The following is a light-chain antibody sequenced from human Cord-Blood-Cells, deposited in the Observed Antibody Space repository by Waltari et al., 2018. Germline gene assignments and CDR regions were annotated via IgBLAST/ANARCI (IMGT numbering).Light chain of an antibody. CDR1: SSDVGGETY. J-gene: IGLJ3*02. V-gene: IGLV2-14*01. CDR3: SSYTSSSTLV. CDR2: EVS. Sequence: HSALTQPASVSGPPEQSITLSCPGASSDVGGETYVSWYQQHPGKAPKLMIYEVSNRPSGVSNRFSGSKSGNTASLTISGLQVEDEADYYCSSYTSSSTLVFGGGTKLTVL.